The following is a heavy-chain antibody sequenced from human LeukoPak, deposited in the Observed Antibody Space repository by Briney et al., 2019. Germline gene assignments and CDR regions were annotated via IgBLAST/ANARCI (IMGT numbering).Heavy chain of an antibody. V-gene: IGHV4-59*01. CDR2: IYYSGST. CDR1: GGSISSYY. D-gene: IGHD6-13*01. CDR3: ARDRYSSSWYWTD. Sequence: SETLSLTCTVSGGSISSYYWSWIRQPPGKGLEWIGYIYYSGSTNYNPSLKSRVTISVDTSKNQFSLKLSSVTAADTAVYYCARDRYSSSWYWTDWGQGTLVTVSS. J-gene: IGHJ4*02.